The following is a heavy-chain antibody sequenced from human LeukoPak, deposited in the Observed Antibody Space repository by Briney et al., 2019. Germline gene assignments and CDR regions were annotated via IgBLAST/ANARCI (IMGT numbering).Heavy chain of an antibody. J-gene: IGHJ4*02. Sequence: SRTLSLTCAISGDSVSSNSAAWNWIRQSPSRGLEWLGRTYYRSKWSTYYAVSVKSRISINRDTSKNQISLQLNSVTPEDTAVYYCAGSTGPIDYWGQGTLVTVSS. CDR3: AGSTGPIDY. V-gene: IGHV6-1*01. D-gene: IGHD1-1*01. CDR1: GDSVSSNSAA. CDR2: TYYRSKWST.